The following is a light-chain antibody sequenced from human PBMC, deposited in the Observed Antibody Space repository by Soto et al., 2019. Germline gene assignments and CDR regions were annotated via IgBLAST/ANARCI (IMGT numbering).Light chain of an antibody. CDR3: QQYNSYPYT. Sequence: DIQMTQSPATLSASVGDRVTITCRASQSISNWLAWYQQKPGKAPKVLIYKASSLESGVPSRFSGSGSGTEFTLTITSLQPDDFATYFCQQYNSYPYTFGQGTKLEIK. CDR1: QSISNW. CDR2: KAS. J-gene: IGKJ2*01. V-gene: IGKV1-5*03.